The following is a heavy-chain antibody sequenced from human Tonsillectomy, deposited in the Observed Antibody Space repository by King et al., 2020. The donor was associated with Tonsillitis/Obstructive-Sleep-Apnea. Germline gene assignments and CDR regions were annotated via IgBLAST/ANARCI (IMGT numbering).Heavy chain of an antibody. CDR3: ARRAWGACGDQGLFSPPVLPYYFDF. D-gene: IGHD3-16*01. CDR1: GYTFSRNW. Sequence: QLVQSGAAVKKPGESLRISCKGSGYTFSRNWIGWVRQMPGKGLEWMGIIYPGDSNTRYSPSFQGQVTMSVDKSINTAYLQWSSLKASDTAVYYCARRAWGACGDQGLFSPPVLPYYFDFWGHGTLVTVSS. J-gene: IGHJ4*01. CDR2: IYPGDSNT. V-gene: IGHV5-51*01.